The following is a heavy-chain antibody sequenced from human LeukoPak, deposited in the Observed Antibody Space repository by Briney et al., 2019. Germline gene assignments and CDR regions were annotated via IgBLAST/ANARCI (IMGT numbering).Heavy chain of an antibody. J-gene: IGHJ6*03. V-gene: IGHV3-21*01. Sequence: GGSLRLSCAASGFSFNYYSMNWVRQPPGKGLEWVASISSRSNDIHYADSVKGRFTISRDNAKNSLYLQMNSLRAEDTAVYYCAREVRGFGYYMDVWGKGTTVTVSS. D-gene: IGHD3-10*01. CDR3: AREVRGFGYYMDV. CDR2: ISSRSNDI. CDR1: GFSFNYYS.